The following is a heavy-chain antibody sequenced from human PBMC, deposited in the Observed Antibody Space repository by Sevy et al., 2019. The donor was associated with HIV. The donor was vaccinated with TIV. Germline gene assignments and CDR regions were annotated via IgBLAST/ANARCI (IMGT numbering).Heavy chain of an antibody. J-gene: IGHJ5*02. CDR1: GYTFTGYY. CDR3: ARDLGFRLRENWFDP. CDR2: INPNSGGT. V-gene: IGHV1-2*02. Sequence: ASVKVSCKASGYTFTGYYIHWVRQAPGQGLEWMGWINPNSGGTNYAKKFQGRVTMTRDTSFSTAYMELGRLRSDDTAVYYCARDLGFRLRENWFDPWGQGTLVTVSS. D-gene: IGHD5-12*01.